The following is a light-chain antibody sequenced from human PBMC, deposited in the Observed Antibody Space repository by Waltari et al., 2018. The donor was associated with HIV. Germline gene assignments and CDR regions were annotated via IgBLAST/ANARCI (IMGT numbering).Light chain of an antibody. CDR2: ANK. CDR3: VTWDDSLNGVI. CDR1: SSNIGSNT. J-gene: IGLJ2*01. Sequence: QSVLTQPPSASGTPGQRVTISCSGSSSNIGSNTVNWYQQLPGTAPKLFMYANKQRPSAVPDRFSGSRSVTSASLAISWLQSEDEADYYCVTWDDSLNGVIFGGGNTLTVL. V-gene: IGLV1-44*01.